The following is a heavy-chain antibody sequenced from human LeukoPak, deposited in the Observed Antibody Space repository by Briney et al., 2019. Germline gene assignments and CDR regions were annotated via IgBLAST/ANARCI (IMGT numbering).Heavy chain of an antibody. CDR3: AKAPGHGETYLHNWFDP. CDR2: IEQDGSEK. CDR1: GLTFSNYY. D-gene: IGHD2-21*01. Sequence: GGSLRLSCAASGLTFSNYYISWVRHAPGKGLEWVANIEQDGSEKYYVDSVKGRFTISRDNAKNSLYLQMNSLRAEDTAVYYCAKAPGHGETYLHNWFDPWGQGTLVTVSS. V-gene: IGHV3-7*03. J-gene: IGHJ5*02.